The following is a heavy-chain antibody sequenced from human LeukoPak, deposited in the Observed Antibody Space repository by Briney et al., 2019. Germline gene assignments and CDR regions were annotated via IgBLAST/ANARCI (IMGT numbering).Heavy chain of an antibody. CDR2: ISSSGDTI. Sequence: GGSLRLSCAASGFTFSDYYMRWIRQAPGKGLEWISYISSSGDTIFYADSVKGRFTISRDNAKNSLYLQMNSLRADDTAVYYCARDPYGDYVNHQLAGGLFDYWGQGTLVTVSS. D-gene: IGHD4-17*01. J-gene: IGHJ4*02. CDR3: ARDPYGDYVNHQLAGGLFDY. V-gene: IGHV3-11*04. CDR1: GFTFSDYY.